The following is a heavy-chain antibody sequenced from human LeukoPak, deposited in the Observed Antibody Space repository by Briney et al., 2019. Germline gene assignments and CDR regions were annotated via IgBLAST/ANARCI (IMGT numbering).Heavy chain of an antibody. CDR1: GGSISSGGYS. D-gene: IGHD4-11*01. J-gene: IGHJ6*02. CDR3: ARGTTGPMDYYYYYGMDV. V-gene: IGHV4-30-2*01. CDR2: IYHSGST. Sequence: SQTLSLTCAVSGGSISSGGYSWSWIRQPPGKGLEWIGYIYHSGSTYYNPSLKSRVTISVDRSKNQFSLKLSSVTAADTAVYYCARGTTGPMDYYYYYGMDVWGQGTTVTVSS.